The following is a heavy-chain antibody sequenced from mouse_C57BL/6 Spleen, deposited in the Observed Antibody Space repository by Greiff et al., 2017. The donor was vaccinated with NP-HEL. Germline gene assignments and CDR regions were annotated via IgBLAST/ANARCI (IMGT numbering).Heavy chain of an antibody. Sequence: VQLKESGPGLVKPSQSLSLTCSVTGYSITSGYYWNWIRQFPGNKLEWMGYISYDGSNNYNPSLKNRISITRDTSKNQFFLKLNSVTTEDTATYYCASGGRGAMDYWGQGTSVTVSS. CDR1: GYSITSGYY. V-gene: IGHV3-6*01. CDR2: ISYDGSN. J-gene: IGHJ4*01. CDR3: ASGGRGAMDY. D-gene: IGHD3-3*01.